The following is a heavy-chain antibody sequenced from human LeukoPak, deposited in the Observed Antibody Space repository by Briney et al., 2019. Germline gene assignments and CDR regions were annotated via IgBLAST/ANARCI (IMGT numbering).Heavy chain of an antibody. CDR1: GYTFTSYG. CDR2: MNPNSGNT. Sequence: ASVKVSCKASGYTFTSYGISWVRQATGQGLEWMGWMNPNSGNTGYAQKFQGRVTMTRNTSISTAYMELSSLRSEDTAVYYCARSGSYSYGMDVWGQGTTVTVSS. J-gene: IGHJ6*02. CDR3: ARSGSYSYGMDV. D-gene: IGHD1-26*01. V-gene: IGHV1-8*02.